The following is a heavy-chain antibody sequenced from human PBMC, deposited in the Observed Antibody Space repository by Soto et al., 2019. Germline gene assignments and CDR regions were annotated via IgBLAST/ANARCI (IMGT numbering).Heavy chain of an antibody. D-gene: IGHD1-1*01. CDR1: GGSISTSNW. CDR2: VYHSGST. J-gene: IGHJ4*02. CDR3: XRTSTSGTRFDY. Sequence: QVQLQESGPGLVKPSGTLSLTCAVSGGSISTSNWWSWVRQPPGKGLEWIGDVYHSGSTNYNQSFKRRXAMXXDKSKNQXSLXXNSVTAADTALYYCXRTSTSGTRFDYWGQGSLVTVSS. V-gene: IGHV4-4*02.